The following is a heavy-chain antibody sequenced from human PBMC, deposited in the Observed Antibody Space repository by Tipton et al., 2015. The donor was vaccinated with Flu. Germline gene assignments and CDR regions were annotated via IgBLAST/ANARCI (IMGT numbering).Heavy chain of an antibody. CDR2: IYSSGYT. CDR1: GGSIFSPSYY. D-gene: IGHD2-15*01. J-gene: IGHJ4*02. V-gene: IGHV4-61*02. CDR3: ALIMPFAAKVVY. Sequence: TLSLTCTVSGGSIFSPSYYWSWIRQPAGKGLEWIGRIYSSGYTNYNPSLQSRVTISIDSSRNQFSLKVTSVTAADTAMYYCALIMPFAAKVVYWGQGALVTVSS.